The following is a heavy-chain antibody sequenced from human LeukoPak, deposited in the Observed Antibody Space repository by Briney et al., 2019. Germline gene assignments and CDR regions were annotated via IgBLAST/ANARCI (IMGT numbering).Heavy chain of an antibody. J-gene: IGHJ3*02. D-gene: IGHD2-15*01. CDR2: IYYSGST. CDR3: ARYCSGGSCYSLAFDI. V-gene: IGHV4-38-2*02. CDR1: GYSISSGYY. Sequence: SETLSLTCTVSGYSISSGYYWGWIRQPPGKGLEWIGSIYYSGSTYYNPSLKSRVTISVDTSKNQFSLRLSSVTAADTAVYYCARYCSGGSCYSLAFDIWGQGTMVTVSS.